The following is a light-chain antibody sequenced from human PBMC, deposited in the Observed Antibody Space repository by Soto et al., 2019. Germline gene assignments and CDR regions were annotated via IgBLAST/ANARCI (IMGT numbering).Light chain of an antibody. CDR3: QQYSKWPIT. J-gene: IGKJ5*01. V-gene: IGKV3-15*01. CDR1: QSVNSSY. CDR2: GIS. Sequence: MVMTQSPAILSVSAGERATLSVGASQSVNSSYLAWYQQHPGQPPRLLIYGISTRATGIPARFSGSGSGTEFSLTISSLQSEDFAVYYCQQYSKWPITFGQGTRLEI.